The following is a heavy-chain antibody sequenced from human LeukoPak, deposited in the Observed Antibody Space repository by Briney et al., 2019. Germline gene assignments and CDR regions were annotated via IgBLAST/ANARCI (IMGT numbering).Heavy chain of an antibody. CDR1: GYSFTSYW. Sequence: GESLKISCKGSGYSFTSYWIGWMRQMPGKGLEWMGIIYPGDSDTRYSPSFQGQVTISADKSISTAYLQWSSLKASDTAMYYCARAGLKYYDFWSGYAYYSDYWGQGTLVTVSS. V-gene: IGHV5-51*01. J-gene: IGHJ4*02. CDR2: IYPGDSDT. D-gene: IGHD3-3*01. CDR3: ARAGLKYYDFWSGYAYYSDY.